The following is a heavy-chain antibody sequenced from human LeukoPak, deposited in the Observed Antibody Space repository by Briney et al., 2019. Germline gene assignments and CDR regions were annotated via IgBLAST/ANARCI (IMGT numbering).Heavy chain of an antibody. J-gene: IGHJ4*02. CDR2: ISSSGSTI. Sequence: SGGSLRLSCAASGFTFSDYYMSWLRQAPGKGLEWVSYISSSGSTIYYADSVKGRFTISRDNAKNSLYLQMNSLRAEDTAVYYCARDQGLGTEDYYGSGSYIPDYWGQGTLVTVSS. CDR1: GFTFSDYY. V-gene: IGHV3-11*01. D-gene: IGHD3-10*01. CDR3: ARDQGLGTEDYYGSGSYIPDY.